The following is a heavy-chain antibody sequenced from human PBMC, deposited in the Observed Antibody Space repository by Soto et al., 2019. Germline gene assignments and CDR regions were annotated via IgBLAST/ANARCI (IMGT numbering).Heavy chain of an antibody. Sequence: GGSLRLSCAASGFTFSSYGMHWVRQAPGKGLEWVAVISYDGSNKYYADSVKGRFTISRDNSKNTLYLQMNSLRAEDTAVYYCAKGPLPCVYWGQGTLVTVSS. CDR2: ISYDGSNK. J-gene: IGHJ4*02. CDR1: GFTFSSYG. V-gene: IGHV3-30*18. CDR3: AKGPLPCVY.